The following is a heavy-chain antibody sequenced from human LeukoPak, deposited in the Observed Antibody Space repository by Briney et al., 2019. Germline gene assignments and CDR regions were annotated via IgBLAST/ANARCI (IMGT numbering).Heavy chain of an antibody. J-gene: IGHJ4*02. CDR2: IYKTGST. CDR1: GDSITSGGYY. CDR3: ARDVLR. V-gene: IGHV4-31*03. Sequence: SETLSLTCTVPGDSITSGGYYWSWTRHRPGKGLEWIGYIYKTGSTYYNPSLKSRFTMSVDTSRNQFSLKVNSVTAADTAVYYCARDVLRWGQGTLVTVSS.